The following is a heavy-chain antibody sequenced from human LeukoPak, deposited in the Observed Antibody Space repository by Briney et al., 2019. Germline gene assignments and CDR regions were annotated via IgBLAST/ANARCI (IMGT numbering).Heavy chain of an antibody. CDR2: ISYSGST. V-gene: IGHV4-30-4*01. CDR3: ARDSQGITMVRGALSYGMDV. Sequence: SEALSLTCTVSGGSISSNDYYWGWIRQPPGKGLEWIGYISYSGSTYYNPSLKSRVSISVDTSKNQFSLKLSSVTAADMAVYFCARDSQGITMVRGALSYGMDVWGQGTTVSVSS. J-gene: IGHJ6*02. CDR1: GGSISSNDYY. D-gene: IGHD3-10*01.